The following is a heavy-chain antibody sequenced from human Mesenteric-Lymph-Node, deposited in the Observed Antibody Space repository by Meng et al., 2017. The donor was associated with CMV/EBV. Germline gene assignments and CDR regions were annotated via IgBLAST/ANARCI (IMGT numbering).Heavy chain of an antibody. CDR2: IWSDGSNK. CDR1: GYSFSSYD. V-gene: IGHV3-33*01. Sequence: GESLKISCAASGYSFSSYDMHWVRQAPGKGLEWVAVIWSDGSNKYYAESVKGRFTVSRDNPKNTLYLRMNSLRADDTAVYYCARERGNDYGDYVRGLDYWGQGTLVTVSS. J-gene: IGHJ4*02. CDR3: ARERGNDYGDYVRGLDY. D-gene: IGHD4-17*01.